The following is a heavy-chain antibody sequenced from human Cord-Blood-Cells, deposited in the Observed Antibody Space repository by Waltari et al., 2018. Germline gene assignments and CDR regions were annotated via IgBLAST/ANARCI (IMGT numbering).Heavy chain of an antibody. CDR2: INHSGSN. CDR3: ARAPVDLDY. D-gene: IGHD2-2*01. J-gene: IGHJ4*02. CDR1: GGSFSGYY. Sequence: QVQLQQWGAGLLKTSETLSLTCAFYGGSFSGYYWSWTRQHPGKGLEWIGEINHSGSNNYHPSRKGRVTISVDTSKNQFSLKLSSVTAADTAVYYCARAPVDLDYWGQGTLVTVSS. V-gene: IGHV4-34*01.